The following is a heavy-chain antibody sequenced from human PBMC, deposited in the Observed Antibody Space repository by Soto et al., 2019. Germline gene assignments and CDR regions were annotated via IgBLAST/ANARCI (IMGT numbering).Heavy chain of an antibody. D-gene: IGHD1-26*01. CDR2: ISSSSSTI. CDR3: AREGGSLNWFDP. V-gene: IGHV3-48*02. Sequence: EVQLVESGGGLVQPGGSLRLSCAASGFTFSSYSMNWVRQAPGKGLEWVSYISSSSSTIYYADSVKGRFTISRDNAKNSLYLKMNSLRDEDTAVYYCAREGGSLNWFDPWVQGTLVTVSS. CDR1: GFTFSSYS. J-gene: IGHJ5*02.